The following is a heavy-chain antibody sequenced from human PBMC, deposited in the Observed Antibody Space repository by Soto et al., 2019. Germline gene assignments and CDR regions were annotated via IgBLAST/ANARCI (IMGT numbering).Heavy chain of an antibody. J-gene: IGHJ3*02. CDR1: GYNFTGYY. CDR2: INPNSGGT. CDR3: ARNYYDSSGKPSGAFDI. D-gene: IGHD3-22*01. Sequence: GASVKISCKASGYNFTGYYMHWVRQAPGQGLEWMGWINPNSGGTNYAQKFQGRVTMTRDTSIRTAYMELSRLRSDDTAVYYCARNYYDSSGKPSGAFDIWGQGTMVTVSS. V-gene: IGHV1-2*02.